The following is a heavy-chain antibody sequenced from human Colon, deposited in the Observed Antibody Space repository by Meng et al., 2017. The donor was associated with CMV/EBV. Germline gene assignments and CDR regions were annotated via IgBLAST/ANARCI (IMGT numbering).Heavy chain of an antibody. V-gene: IGHV3-30-3*01. CDR1: GFIFTAYA. J-gene: IGHJ4*02. Sequence: SLGLSCVGSGFIFTAYAMHWVRQAPGKGLEWLASDGAAQNYADSVRGRFFMSRDDSKNSVYLQMDSLRSDDTAVYYCARDRLGGIDYWGQGTLVTVSS. D-gene: IGHD3-16*01. CDR3: ARDRLGGIDY. CDR2: DGAAQ.